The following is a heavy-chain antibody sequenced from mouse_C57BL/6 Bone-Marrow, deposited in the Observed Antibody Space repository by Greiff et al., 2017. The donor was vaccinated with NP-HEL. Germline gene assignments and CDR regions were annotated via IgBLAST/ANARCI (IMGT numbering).Heavy chain of an antibody. CDR2: IYPRSGNT. Sequence: VQLQQSGAELARPGASVKLSCKASGYTFTSYGISWVKQRTGQGLEWIGEIYPRSGNTYYNEKFKGKATLTADKSSSTAYMGLRGLTSEGSPVYICARMGGYFDYWGQGTTLTVSA. CDR1: GYTFTSYG. CDR3: ARMGGYFDY. J-gene: IGHJ2*01. V-gene: IGHV1-81*01.